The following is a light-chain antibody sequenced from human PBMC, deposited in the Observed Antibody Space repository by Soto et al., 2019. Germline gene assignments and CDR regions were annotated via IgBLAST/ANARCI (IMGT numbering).Light chain of an antibody. CDR1: QSLVHSNGYNY. CDR2: LGS. Sequence: DIVITQSPLPLPVTPGEPASSSCRSSQSLVHSNGYNYLDWYLQKPGQSPQLLIYLGSNRASGVPDRFSGSGSGTDFTLKISRVEAEDVGVYYCMQALQTPLTFGGGTKVDIK. V-gene: IGKV2-28*01. J-gene: IGKJ4*01. CDR3: MQALQTPLT.